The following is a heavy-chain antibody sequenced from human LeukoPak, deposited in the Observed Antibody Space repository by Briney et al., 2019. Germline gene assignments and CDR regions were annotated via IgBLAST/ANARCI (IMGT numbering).Heavy chain of an antibody. CDR1: DGSISNSF. V-gene: IGHV4-4*09. CDR2: IHTSGST. CDR3: ANSYDGKIVPFDN. D-gene: IGHD4-23*01. Sequence: PSETLSLTCTVPDGSISNSFWNWVRQPPGKGLEWIAYIHTSGSTNYNHAFKSRVTLSVDTSKSQFSLRLNSVTASDTAVYYCANSYDGKIVPFDNWGQGTLVTVSS. J-gene: IGHJ4*02.